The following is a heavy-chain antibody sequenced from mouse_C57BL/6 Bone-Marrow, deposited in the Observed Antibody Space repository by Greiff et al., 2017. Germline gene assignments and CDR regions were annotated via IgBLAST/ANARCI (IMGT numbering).Heavy chain of an antibody. Sequence: QVQLQQPGAELVKPGASVKLSCKASGYTFTSYWMHWVKQRPGQGLEWIGMIHPTSGSTNYNEKFKSKATLTVDNSSSPAYMQLSSLTSEDSAVYYCARSRYSNYVWYAMDYWGQGTSVTVSS. CDR2: IHPTSGST. D-gene: IGHD2-5*01. V-gene: IGHV1-64*01. CDR1: GYTFTSYW. J-gene: IGHJ4*01. CDR3: ARSRYSNYVWYAMDY.